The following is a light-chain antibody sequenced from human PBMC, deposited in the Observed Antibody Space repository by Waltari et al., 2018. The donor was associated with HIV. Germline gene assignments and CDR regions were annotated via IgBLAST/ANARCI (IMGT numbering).Light chain of an antibody. J-gene: IGKJ2*01. Sequence: DIVMTQSPDSLTVSLGERATINCESSQTTLYSYNNKSYVAWYQEKPGQPPKLLIYWASARESGVPDRFSGSGSGTHFTLSISSLQAEDVGIYYCHQYYSSPHTFGQGTNLEI. CDR3: HQYYSSPHT. CDR2: WAS. CDR1: QTTLYSYNNKSY. V-gene: IGKV4-1*01.